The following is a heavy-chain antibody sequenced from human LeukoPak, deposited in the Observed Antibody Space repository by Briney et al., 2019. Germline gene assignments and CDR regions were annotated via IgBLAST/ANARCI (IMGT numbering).Heavy chain of an antibody. CDR2: ISGRGGST. CDR3: AKDMEKITMVRGVPNY. Sequence: GGSLRLSCAASGFTFSSYAMSWVRQAPGKGLEWVSAISGRGGSTYYADSVKGRFTISRDNSKNTLYLQMNSLRAEDTAVYYCAKDMEKITMVRGVPNYWGQGTLVTVSS. D-gene: IGHD3-10*01. CDR1: GFTFSSYA. J-gene: IGHJ4*02. V-gene: IGHV3-23*01.